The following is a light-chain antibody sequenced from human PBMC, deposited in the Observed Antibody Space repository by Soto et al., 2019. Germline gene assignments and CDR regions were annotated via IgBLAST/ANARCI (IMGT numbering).Light chain of an antibody. CDR1: QGLRTA. CDR2: AAT. Sequence: SHSXGSLSASTREXXXXXXXASQGLRTALGRYQQKXGKAPKRLNYAATXLQSGVPSMIRGSGSATYFTLTISMLYPADFAPYYYQRRHCDPIPFGQGTRLEIK. V-gene: IGKV1-17*01. CDR3: QRRHCDPIP. J-gene: IGKJ5*01.